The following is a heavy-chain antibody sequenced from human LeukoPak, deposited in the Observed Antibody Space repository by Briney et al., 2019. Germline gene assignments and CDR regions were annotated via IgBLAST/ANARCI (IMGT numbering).Heavy chain of an antibody. Sequence: GGSLRLSCAASGFTFSSYGMIWVRQAPGKGLEWVSYISSSSKTIYYADSVKGRFTITRDNAANSLYLQMNSLRDEDTAVYYCVGDRGVLGLDWGQGTLVAVSS. CDR3: VGDRGVLGLD. CDR1: GFTFSSYG. J-gene: IGHJ4*02. CDR2: ISSSSKTI. D-gene: IGHD3-10*01. V-gene: IGHV3-48*02.